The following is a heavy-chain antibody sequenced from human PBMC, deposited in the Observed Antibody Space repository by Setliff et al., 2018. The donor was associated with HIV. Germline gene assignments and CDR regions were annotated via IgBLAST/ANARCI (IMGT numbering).Heavy chain of an antibody. CDR2: IYYSGNT. J-gene: IGHJ4*02. V-gene: IGHV4-39*01. Sequence: SETLSLTCTVSGGSISSSNYYWGWLRQPPGKGLEWIGSIYYSGNTYYNPSLKSRVTISVDTSKSQFSLKLSSVTAADTAVYHCARRVILSYGYYFDYWGQGTLVTVSS. CDR3: ARRVILSYGYYFDY. D-gene: IGHD3-16*02. CDR1: GGSISSSNYY.